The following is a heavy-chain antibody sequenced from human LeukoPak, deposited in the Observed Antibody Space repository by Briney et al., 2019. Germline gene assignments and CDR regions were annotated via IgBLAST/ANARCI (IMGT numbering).Heavy chain of an antibody. CDR3: ASRDWFESRTFDI. CDR2: VYYSGST. D-gene: IGHD3/OR15-3a*01. Sequence: SETLSLTCSVSGDSISSSLYYWGWLRQPPGKGLEWLGSVYYSGSTYYNPSLKSRVTISADTSKNRFSLKLTSVTAADTAVYYCASRDWFESRTFDIWGQGTMVTVSS. CDR1: GDSISSSLYY. V-gene: IGHV4-39*01. J-gene: IGHJ3*02.